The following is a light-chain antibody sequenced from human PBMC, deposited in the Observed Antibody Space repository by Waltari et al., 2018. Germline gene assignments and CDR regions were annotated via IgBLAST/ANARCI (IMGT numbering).Light chain of an antibody. CDR3: QQHGTLPAT. J-gene: IGKJ1*01. Sequence: EIVLTQSPGTASLSPGERVTLSCRARQSVGSSSLAWYPHKPGQAPRLVIYRASRRATCIPDRFTCSGSGTDFSLTISRLEPEDFAVDYCQQHGTLPATFGQGTKLEIK. CDR2: RAS. CDR1: QSVGSSS. V-gene: IGKV3-20*01.